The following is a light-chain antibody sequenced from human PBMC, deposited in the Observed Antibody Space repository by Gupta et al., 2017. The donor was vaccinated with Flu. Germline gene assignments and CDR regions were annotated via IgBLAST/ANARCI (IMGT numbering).Light chain of an antibody. Sequence: DIQMTQSPSTLSASVGDGVTITCRASQSIDIWLAWFQKKPGKAPKPLIYKASSLEAGVPSRFSGSGSGTEFSLTITSLQPDDFATYYCQHYYSSPWTFGPGTKVEI. CDR2: KAS. J-gene: IGKJ1*01. CDR3: QHYYSSPWT. CDR1: QSIDIW. V-gene: IGKV1-5*03.